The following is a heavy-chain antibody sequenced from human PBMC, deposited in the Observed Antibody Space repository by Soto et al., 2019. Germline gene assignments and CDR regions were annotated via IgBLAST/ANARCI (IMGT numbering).Heavy chain of an antibody. CDR3: ARCRDAFGFDS. Sequence: QVQLQESGPGLVKPSETLSLTCNVSGGSINSGGYYWGWIRQHPGKGLEWIGYMHYRGRASYNPSLKSRGSISLDTSGHHFSLKLTSVTAAVTAVYYCARCRDAFGFDSWGQGTLVTVSS. D-gene: IGHD2-15*01. V-gene: IGHV4-31*03. CDR2: MHYRGRA. CDR1: GGSINSGGYY. J-gene: IGHJ4*02.